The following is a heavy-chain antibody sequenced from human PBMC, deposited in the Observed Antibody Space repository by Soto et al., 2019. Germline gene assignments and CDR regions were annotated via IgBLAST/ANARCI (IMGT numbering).Heavy chain of an antibody. D-gene: IGHD6-19*01. CDR2: ISSSGSTI. J-gene: IGHJ6*02. V-gene: IGHV3-48*03. Sequence: GGSLNLSCAASGFTFSSYEMNWVRQAPGKGLEWVSYISSSGSTIYYADSVKGRFTISRDNAKNSLYLQMNSLRAEDTAVYYCARDAVAGYYYYYGMDVWGQGTTVTVSS. CDR3: ARDAVAGYYYYYGMDV. CDR1: GFTFSSYE.